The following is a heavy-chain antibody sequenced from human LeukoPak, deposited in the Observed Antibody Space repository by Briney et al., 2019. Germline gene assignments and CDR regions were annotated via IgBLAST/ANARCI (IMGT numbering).Heavy chain of an antibody. CDR1: GFTFSRNS. V-gene: IGHV3-21*01. Sequence: GGSLRLSCAASGFTFSRNSMSWVRQAPGKGLEWVSFISSSRSYIYYADSVKGRFTISRDNAKNSLYLQMNSLRAEDTAVYYCARGPSGYHNTGGQGTLVTVSS. CDR3: ARGPSGYHNT. D-gene: IGHD5-12*01. J-gene: IGHJ4*02. CDR2: ISSSRSYI.